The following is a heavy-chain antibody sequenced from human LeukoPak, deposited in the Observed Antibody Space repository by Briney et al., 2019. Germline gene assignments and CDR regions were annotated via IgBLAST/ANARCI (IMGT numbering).Heavy chain of an antibody. J-gene: IGHJ4*02. CDR1: GGSISSNY. CDR2: ISPTGGT. V-gene: IGHV4-4*09. CDR3: ARRSVTRWYYSD. D-gene: IGHD3-10*01. Sequence: SETLSLTCSVSGGSISSNYWSWIRQPPGKGLEWIGYISPTGGTNYNPSLTSRVTVSVDTSRNPFSLILEFVTAADTAVYFCARRSVTRWYYSDWGQGTLVTVSS.